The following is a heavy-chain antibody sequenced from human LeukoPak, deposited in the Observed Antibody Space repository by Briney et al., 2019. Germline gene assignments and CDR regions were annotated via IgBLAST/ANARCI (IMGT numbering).Heavy chain of an antibody. J-gene: IGHJ6*02. CDR1: GYTFTSYY. CDR3: ARGKGYYYGSGSYSPLDYYYGMDV. Sequence: ASVKVSCKASGYTFTSYYMHWVRQAPGQGLEWMGIINPSGGSTSYAQKFQGRVTMTRDTSISTAYMELSRLRSDDTAVYYCARGKGYYYGSGSYSPLDYYYGMDVWGQGTTVTVSS. D-gene: IGHD3-10*01. V-gene: IGHV1-46*01. CDR2: INPSGGST.